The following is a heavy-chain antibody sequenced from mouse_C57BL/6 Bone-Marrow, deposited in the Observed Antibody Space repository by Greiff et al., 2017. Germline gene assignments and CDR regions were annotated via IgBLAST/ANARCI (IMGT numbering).Heavy chain of an antibody. V-gene: IGHV8-8*01. D-gene: IGHD1-2*01. CDR3: ARIEDYNGPSCENAMDY. CDR1: GFSLSTFGMG. J-gene: IGHJ4*01. Sequence: QVTLKVSGPGILQPSQTLSLTCSFSGFSLSTFGMGVGWIRQPSGKGLEWLAHIWWDDDKYYNPALKSRLTISKDTSNNQVFLKIANVDTADTAPYYSARIEDYNGPSCENAMDYWGQGTSVTVSS. CDR2: IWWDDDK.